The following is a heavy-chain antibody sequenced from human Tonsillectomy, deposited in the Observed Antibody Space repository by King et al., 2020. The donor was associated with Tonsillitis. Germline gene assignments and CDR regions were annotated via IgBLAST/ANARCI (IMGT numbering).Heavy chain of an antibody. V-gene: IGHV3-23*04. Sequence: DVQLVESGGGLVQPGGSLRLSCAASGFTFSSYAMSWVRQAPGKGLEWVSAISGSVFGTYYADSVKGRFTISRDNSKNTLYLQMNSLRAEDTAVYYCAKGKEGFTMMVVVTPWYFDLWGRGTLVTVSS. CDR1: GFTFSSYA. CDR3: AKGKEGFTMMVVVTPWYFDL. CDR2: ISGSVFGT. D-gene: IGHD3-22*01. J-gene: IGHJ2*01.